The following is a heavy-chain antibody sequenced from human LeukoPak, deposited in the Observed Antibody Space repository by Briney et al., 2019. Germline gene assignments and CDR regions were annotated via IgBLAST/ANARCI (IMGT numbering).Heavy chain of an antibody. D-gene: IGHD1-14*01. J-gene: IGHJ3*01. V-gene: IGHV3-74*01. CDR2: INADGSTT. CDR3: VVVVEPPDSDGFDV. Sequence: PGGSLRLSCAASGFTFGNSWVHWVRQAPGKGLVWVSLINADGSTTTYAASVKGRFTISRDNARNTVSLQMNSLTIEDTAVYYCVVVVEPPDSDGFDVWGQGTMITVSS. CDR1: GFTFGNSW.